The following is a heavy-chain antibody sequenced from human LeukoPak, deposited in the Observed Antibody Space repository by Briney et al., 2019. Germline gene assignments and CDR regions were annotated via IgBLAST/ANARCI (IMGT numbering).Heavy chain of an antibody. CDR1: GGSISSYY. CDR2: IYYSGST. CDR3: AGAPLRFLGYYYYGMDV. D-gene: IGHD3-3*01. Sequence: PSETLSLTCTVSGGSISSYYWSWIRQPPGKGLEWIGYIYYSGSTNYNPSPKSRVTISVDTSKNQFSLKLSSVTAADTAVYYCAGAPLRFLGYYYYGMDVWGQGTTVTVSS. V-gene: IGHV4-59*01. J-gene: IGHJ6*02.